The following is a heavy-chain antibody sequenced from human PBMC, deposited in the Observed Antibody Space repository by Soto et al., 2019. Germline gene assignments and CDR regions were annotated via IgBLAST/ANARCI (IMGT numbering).Heavy chain of an antibody. V-gene: IGHV4-31*03. J-gene: IGHJ6*02. Sequence: QVQLQESGPGLVKPSQTLSLTCTVSGGSISSGGYYWSWIRQHPGKGLEWIGYIYYSGSTYYNPSTKSRVTISVDATKNQFSLKLSSVTAADTAVYYCVAAARRGGYYYYYGMDVWSQGTPVTVSS. CDR3: VAAARRGGYYYYYGMDV. D-gene: IGHD6-6*01. CDR2: IYYSGST. CDR1: GGSISSGGYY.